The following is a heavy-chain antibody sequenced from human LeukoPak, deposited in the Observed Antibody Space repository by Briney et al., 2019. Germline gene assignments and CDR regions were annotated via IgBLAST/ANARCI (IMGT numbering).Heavy chain of an antibody. CDR1: GFTFSSYG. D-gene: IGHD3/OR15-3a*01. V-gene: IGHV3-23*01. J-gene: IGHJ4*02. CDR3: AKDRGSWAGLPNRGFDY. Sequence: GGSLRLSCAASGFTFSSYGMSWVRQAPGKGLEWVSAISGSGGSTYYADSVKGRFTISRDNSKNTLYLQVNSLRAEDTAVYYCAKDRGSWAGLPNRGFDYWGQGTLVTVSS. CDR2: ISGSGGST.